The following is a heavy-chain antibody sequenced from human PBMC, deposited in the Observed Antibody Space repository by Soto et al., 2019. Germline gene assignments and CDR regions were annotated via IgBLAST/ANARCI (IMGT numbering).Heavy chain of an antibody. Sequence: EVQLVESGGGLVQPGRSLRLSCAASGFTFDDYAMHWVRQAPGKGLEWVSGISWNSGSIGYADSVKGRFTISRDNAKNSLYLQMNSLRAEDTALYYCAKDWAHGVYELYDYWGQGTLVTVSS. CDR1: GFTFDDYA. J-gene: IGHJ4*02. V-gene: IGHV3-9*01. D-gene: IGHD5-12*01. CDR3: AKDWAHGVYELYDY. CDR2: ISWNSGSI.